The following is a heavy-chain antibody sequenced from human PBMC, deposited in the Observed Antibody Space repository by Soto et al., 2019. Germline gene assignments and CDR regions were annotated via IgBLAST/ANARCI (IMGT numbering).Heavy chain of an antibody. CDR1: GLTFGDDA. CDR2: IRSKAYGGTT. V-gene: IGHV3-49*03. D-gene: IGHD3-10*01. CDR3: TRVLSAFGLGVKLGYGMDV. Sequence: GGSLRLSCTASGLTFGDDAMSWFRQAPGKGLEWVGFIRSKAYGGTTEYAASVKGRLTISRDDSKSIAYLQMNSLKTEDTAVYFCTRVLSAFGLGVKLGYGMDVWGQGTTVTVSS. J-gene: IGHJ6*02.